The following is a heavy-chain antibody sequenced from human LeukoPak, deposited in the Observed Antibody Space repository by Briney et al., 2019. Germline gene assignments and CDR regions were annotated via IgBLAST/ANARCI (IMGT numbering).Heavy chain of an antibody. V-gene: IGHV3-53*01. CDR3: ARGPRYSFY. J-gene: IGHJ4*02. CDR2: IYIDGTT. CDR1: GFIVSHNY. D-gene: IGHD6-13*01. Sequence: QPGGSPRLSCAASGFIVSHNYMTWVRQAPGKGLEWISVIYIDGTTYYADSVKGRFTISRDQANNTLYLQMNTLRDEDTAVYYCARGPRYSFYWGQGTLVSVSS.